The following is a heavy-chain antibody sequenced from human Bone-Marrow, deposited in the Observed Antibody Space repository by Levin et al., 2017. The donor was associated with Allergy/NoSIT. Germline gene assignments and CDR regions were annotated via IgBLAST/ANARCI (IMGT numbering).Heavy chain of an antibody. CDR2: IYGDDEK. CDR3: AHADYYDSSGGFDY. D-gene: IGHD3-22*01. Sequence: SGPTLVKPTQTLTLTCTFSGFSLSARGVGVGWIRQPPGEALEWLALIYGDDEKRYSPSLKSRRTITRDTSKNQVGRTMTNMDPVDTATYFCAHADYYDSSGGFDYWGQGTLVTVSS. J-gene: IGHJ4*02. V-gene: IGHV2-5*02. CDR1: GFSLSARGVG.